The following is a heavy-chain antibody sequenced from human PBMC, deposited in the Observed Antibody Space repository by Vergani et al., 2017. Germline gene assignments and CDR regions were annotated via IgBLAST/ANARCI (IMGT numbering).Heavy chain of an antibody. D-gene: IGHD5-12*01. CDR1: GFTFSSYA. J-gene: IGHJ4*02. V-gene: IGHV3-23*01. CDR3: AKDFHSGYDLEEVPFDY. Sequence: EVQLLESGGGLVQPGGSLRLSCAASGFTFSSYAMSWVRQAPGKGLEWVSAISGSGGSTYYADSVKGRFTISRDNPKNTLYLQMNSLIAEDTAVYYCAKDFHSGYDLEEVPFDYWGQGTLVTVSS. CDR2: ISGSGGST.